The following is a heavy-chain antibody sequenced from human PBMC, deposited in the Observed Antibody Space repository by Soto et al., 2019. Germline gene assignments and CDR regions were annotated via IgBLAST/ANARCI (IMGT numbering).Heavy chain of an antibody. D-gene: IGHD3-3*01. CDR1: GYTFTSYA. J-gene: IGHJ6*02. CDR3: ARMDFGTLYYGMDV. V-gene: IGHV1-3*01. CDR2: INAGNGNT. Sequence: ASVKVSCKASGYTFTSYAMHWVRQAPGQRLEWMGWINAGNGNTKYSQKFQGRVTITRDTSASTAYMELSSLRSEDTAVYYCARMDFGTLYYGMDVWGQGTTVTVSS.